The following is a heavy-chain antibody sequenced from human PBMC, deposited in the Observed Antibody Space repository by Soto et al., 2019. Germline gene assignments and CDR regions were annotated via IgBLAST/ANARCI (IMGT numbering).Heavy chain of an antibody. CDR1: GGSISGNY. V-gene: IGHV4-59*08. CDR2: IYYSGST. Sequence: SETLSLTCTVSGGSISGNYWSWIRQPPGKGLEWVGYIYYSGSTYVNPSLKSRVTMSVDTSKNHFSLNLSSVTAADTAVYYCARTPIGYCSGGTCSNWFDPWGQGTLVTVSS. J-gene: IGHJ5*02. CDR3: ARTPIGYCSGGTCSNWFDP. D-gene: IGHD2-8*02.